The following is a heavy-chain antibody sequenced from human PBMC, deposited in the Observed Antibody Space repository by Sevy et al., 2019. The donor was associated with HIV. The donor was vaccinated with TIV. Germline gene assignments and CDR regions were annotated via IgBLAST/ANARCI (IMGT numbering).Heavy chain of an antibody. CDR2: ISYDGNIQ. V-gene: IGHV3-30*18. CDR1: GLTFSTYG. CDR3: AKDQGGYNYAPGY. J-gene: IGHJ4*02. Sequence: GSLRLSCAASGLTFSTYGMHWARQAPGKGLEWVAVISYDGNIQYYADSVKGRFTVSRDNSKNTLYLQMNSLRAEDSAVYYCAKDQGGYNYAPGYWGQRTLVTVSS. D-gene: IGHD5-18*01.